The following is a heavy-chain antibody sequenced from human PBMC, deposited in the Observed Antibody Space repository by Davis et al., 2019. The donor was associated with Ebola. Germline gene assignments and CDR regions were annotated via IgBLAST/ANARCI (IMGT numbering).Heavy chain of an antibody. CDR3: ARAYGDAYYYYSVDV. D-gene: IGHD4-17*01. CDR1: GYTFTNYG. CDR2: INPNSGDT. Sequence: ASVKVSCKASGYTFTNYGLSWVRQAPGQGLEWMGWINPNSGDTNFAQKFQGRVTMTRDTSISTAYMEVSGLRSDDTAVYYCARAYGDAYYYYSVDVWGQGTTVRVSS. V-gene: IGHV1-2*02. J-gene: IGHJ6*02.